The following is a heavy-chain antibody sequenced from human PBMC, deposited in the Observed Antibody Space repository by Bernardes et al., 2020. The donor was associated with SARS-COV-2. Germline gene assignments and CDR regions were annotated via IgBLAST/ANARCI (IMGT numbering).Heavy chain of an antibody. Sequence: GGSLRLSCTASGFPFDFFALHWVRQAPGRGLEWVAVTSFDGNKKFYTASVKGRVTISRDNSKNALYLQIDDLRSEDTAIYFCARGTPLTGDQNTGMDVWGQGTTVTVSS. CDR3: ARGTPLTGDQNTGMDV. D-gene: IGHD7-27*01. V-gene: IGHV3-30*10. CDR2: TSFDGNKK. J-gene: IGHJ6*02. CDR1: GFPFDFFA.